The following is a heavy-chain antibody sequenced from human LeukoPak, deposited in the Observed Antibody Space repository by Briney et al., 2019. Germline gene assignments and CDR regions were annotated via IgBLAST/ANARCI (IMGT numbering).Heavy chain of an antibody. V-gene: IGHV4-4*07. D-gene: IGHD1-1*01. Sequence: SETLSLTCTVSGGSISSYYWSWIRQPAGKGLEWMWRIYTSGSTNYNPSLKRRVAMSLETTKKKFYFILRSVTAADTAVYYCAGGKLELDYWGEGTLVTLPS. CDR3: AGGKLELDY. J-gene: IGHJ4*02. CDR1: GGSISSYY. CDR2: IYTSGST.